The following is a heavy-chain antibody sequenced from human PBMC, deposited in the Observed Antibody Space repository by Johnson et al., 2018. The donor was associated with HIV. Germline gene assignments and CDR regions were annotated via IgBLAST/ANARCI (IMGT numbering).Heavy chain of an antibody. CDR2: ISGSGGST. Sequence: EQLVESGGGEVRPGGSLRLSCAASGFTFSSYAMSWVRQAPGKGLEWVSAISGSGGSTYYADSVKGRFTISRDNSKNTLYLQMNSLRAEDTAVYYCARGGLLSPDAFDIWGQGTMVTVSS. J-gene: IGHJ3*02. V-gene: IGHV3-23*04. CDR1: GFTFSSYA. D-gene: IGHD2-21*02. CDR3: ARGGLLSPDAFDI.